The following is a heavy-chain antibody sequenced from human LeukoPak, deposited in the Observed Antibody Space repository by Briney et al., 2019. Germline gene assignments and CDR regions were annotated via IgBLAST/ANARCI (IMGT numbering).Heavy chain of an antibody. CDR1: GFTFSSYS. D-gene: IGHD3-22*01. V-gene: IGHV3-30*02. Sequence: GGSLRLSCAASGFTFSSYSMNWVRQAPGKGLEWVAFIRYDGSNKYYADSVKGRFTISRDNSKNTLYLQMNSLRAEDTAVYYCAKDLRRSYYYDSSGYYYGAFDIWGQGTMVTVSS. CDR2: IRYDGSNK. CDR3: AKDLRRSYYYDSSGYYYGAFDI. J-gene: IGHJ3*02.